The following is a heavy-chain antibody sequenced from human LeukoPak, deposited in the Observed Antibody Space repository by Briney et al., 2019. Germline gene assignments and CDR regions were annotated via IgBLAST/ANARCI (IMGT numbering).Heavy chain of an antibody. D-gene: IGHD2-15*01. CDR2: IWYDGSNK. Sequence: PGGSLRLSCVASGFTFRDYGIHWVRQAPGKGLEWVAVIWYDGSNKYYADSVKGRFTISRDNSKNTLYLQMNSLRAEDTAVYYCARGDCSGGSCYPLSDDYWGQGTLVTVSS. J-gene: IGHJ4*02. CDR1: GFTFRDYG. CDR3: ARGDCSGGSCYPLSDDY. V-gene: IGHV3-33*01.